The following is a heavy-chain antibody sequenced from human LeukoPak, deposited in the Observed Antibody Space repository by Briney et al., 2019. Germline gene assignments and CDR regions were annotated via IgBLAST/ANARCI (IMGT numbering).Heavy chain of an antibody. CDR2: ISSSSSYI. Sequence: GGSLRLSCAASGFTFSSYSMNWVRQAPGKGLEWVSSISSSSSYIYYADSVKGRFTISRDNAKNSLYLQMNSLRAEDTAVYYCARDVYYYDSSGYPDYRGQGTLVTVSS. D-gene: IGHD3-22*01. J-gene: IGHJ4*02. CDR1: GFTFSSYS. V-gene: IGHV3-21*01. CDR3: ARDVYYYDSSGYPDY.